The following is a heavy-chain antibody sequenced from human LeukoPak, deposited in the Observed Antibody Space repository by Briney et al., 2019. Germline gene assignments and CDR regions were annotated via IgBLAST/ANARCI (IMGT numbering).Heavy chain of an antibody. D-gene: IGHD2-15*01. J-gene: IGHJ4*02. CDR2: ISYDGSNK. CDR3: AKARGVVVVVAAHFDY. Sequence: GGSLRLSCAASGFTFSSYGMHWVRQAPGKGLEWVAAISYDGSNKYYADSVKGRFTISRDNSKNTLYLQMNSLRAEDTAVYYCAKARGVVVVVAAHFDYWGQGTLVTVSS. V-gene: IGHV3-30*18. CDR1: GFTFSSYG.